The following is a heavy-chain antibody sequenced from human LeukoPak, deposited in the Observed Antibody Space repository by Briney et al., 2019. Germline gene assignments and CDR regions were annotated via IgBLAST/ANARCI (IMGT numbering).Heavy chain of an antibody. J-gene: IGHJ5*02. CDR1: GYSISSGYY. Sequence: PSETLSLNCAVSGYSISSGYYWGWIRQSPGKGLEWIGSIYHSGRTYYNPSPKSRVTISIDTSRNQFSLRLSSVTAADTAVYYCVLAVAGNLNWFDPWGQGTLVTVSS. D-gene: IGHD6-19*01. CDR2: IYHSGRT. V-gene: IGHV4-38-2*01. CDR3: VLAVAGNLNWFDP.